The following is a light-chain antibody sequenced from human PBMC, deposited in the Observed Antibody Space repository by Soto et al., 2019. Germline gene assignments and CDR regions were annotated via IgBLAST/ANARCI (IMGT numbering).Light chain of an antibody. CDR2: EDD. J-gene: IGLJ1*01. Sequence: QSALTQPASVSGSPGQSITISCTGTSSDVGTYNLVSWYQQRPGKAPTLMIFEDDQRPSGASFRFSGSKSGNTASLTISGLQAEDEADYYCCSYAGSSTYVFGTGTKVTVL. CDR1: SSDVGTYNL. CDR3: CSYAGSSTYV. V-gene: IGLV2-23*01.